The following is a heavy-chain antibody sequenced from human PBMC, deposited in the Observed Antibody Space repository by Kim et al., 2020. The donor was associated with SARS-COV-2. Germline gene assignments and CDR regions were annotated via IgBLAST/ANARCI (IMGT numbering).Heavy chain of an antibody. CDR1: GGSFSGYY. V-gene: IGHV4-34*01. CDR3: AREKLVVGGNGDYVGWFDP. Sequence: SETLSLTCAVYGGSFSGYYWSWIRQPPGKGLEWIGEINHSGSTNYNPSLKSRVTISVDTSKNQFSLKLSSVTAADTAVYYCAREKLVVGGNGDYVGWFDPWGQGTLVTVSS. CDR2: INHSGST. J-gene: IGHJ5*02. D-gene: IGHD4-17*01.